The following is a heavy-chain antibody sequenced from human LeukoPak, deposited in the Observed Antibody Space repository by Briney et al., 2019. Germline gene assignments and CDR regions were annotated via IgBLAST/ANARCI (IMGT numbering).Heavy chain of an antibody. CDR3: ARFYGMALQAFDI. D-gene: IGHD3-9*01. CDR2: IYTSGST. V-gene: IGHV4-61*02. J-gene: IGHJ3*02. Sequence: SETLSLTCTVSGGSISSGSYYWSWIRQPAGKGLEWIGRIYTSGSTNYNPSLKSRVTMSVDTSKNQFSLKLSSVTAADTAVYYCARFYGMALQAFDIWGQGTMVTVSS. CDR1: GGSISSGSYY.